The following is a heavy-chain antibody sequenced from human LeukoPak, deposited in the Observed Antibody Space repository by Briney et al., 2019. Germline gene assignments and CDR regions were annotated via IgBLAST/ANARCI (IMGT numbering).Heavy chain of an antibody. CDR2: IYPGDSDT. Sequence: KVSCKASGYTFTSYWIGWVRQMPGKGLEWMGIIYPGDSDTRYSPSFQGQVTISADKSISTAYLQWSSLKASDTAMYYCARQGYSSGTLYWGQGTLVTVSS. CDR1: GYTFTSYW. CDR3: ARQGYSSGTLY. J-gene: IGHJ4*02. D-gene: IGHD6-25*01. V-gene: IGHV5-51*01.